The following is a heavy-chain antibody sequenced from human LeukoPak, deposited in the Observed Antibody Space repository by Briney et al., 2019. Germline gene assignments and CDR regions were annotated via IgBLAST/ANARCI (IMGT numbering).Heavy chain of an antibody. Sequence: PGGSLRLSCAASGFTFSSYSMNWVRQAPGKGLEWVSSISSSSYIYYADSVKGRFTISRDNAKNSLYLQMNSLRAEDTAVYYCARDILAAGPNWFDPWGQGTLVTVSS. J-gene: IGHJ5*02. CDR2: ISSSSYI. D-gene: IGHD6-6*01. V-gene: IGHV3-21*01. CDR1: GFTFSSYS. CDR3: ARDILAAGPNWFDP.